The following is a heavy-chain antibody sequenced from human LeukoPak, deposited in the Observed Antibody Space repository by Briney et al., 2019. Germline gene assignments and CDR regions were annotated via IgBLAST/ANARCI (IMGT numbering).Heavy chain of an antibody. D-gene: IGHD5-12*01. Sequence: GGSLRLSCAASGFTFSTYVMNWFRQAPGKGLEWVAVISYDGSNKYYADSVKGRFTISRDDSKNTLYLQMNSLRAEDTAVYYCAKERLRYFDYWGQGTLVTVSS. CDR1: GFTFSTYV. CDR2: ISYDGSNK. CDR3: AKERLRYFDY. V-gene: IGHV3-30*18. J-gene: IGHJ4*02.